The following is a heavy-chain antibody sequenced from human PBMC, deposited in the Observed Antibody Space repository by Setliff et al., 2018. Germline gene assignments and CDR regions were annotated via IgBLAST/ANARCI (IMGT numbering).Heavy chain of an antibody. CDR2: FDPEDGET. V-gene: IGHV1-24*01. J-gene: IGHJ4*02. Sequence: RASVKVSCKVSGYTLTELSMHWVRQAPGKGLEWMGGFDPEDGETIYAQKFQGRVTMTEDTSTDTAYMELSSLRSEDTAVYYCATVYDAGGLLRYYFDYWGQGTLVTVSS. D-gene: IGHD2-15*01. CDR3: ATVYDAGGLLRYYFDY. CDR1: GYTLTELS.